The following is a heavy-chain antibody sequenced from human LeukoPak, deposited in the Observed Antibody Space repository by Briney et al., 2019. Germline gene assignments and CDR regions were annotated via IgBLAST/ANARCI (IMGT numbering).Heavy chain of an antibody. Sequence: GGSLRLSCVTSGFTFSNYGMHWVRQAPGKGLEWVAVISSDETNIRYGDSVRGRFTVSKDNAKNTVYLQMNSLGADDTAVYYCAKDPYRVVFATGNYLDPWGQGTLVTVSS. J-gene: IGHJ5*02. CDR2: ISSDETNI. D-gene: IGHD2-15*01. CDR1: GFTFSNYG. CDR3: AKDPYRVVFATGNYLDP. V-gene: IGHV3-30*18.